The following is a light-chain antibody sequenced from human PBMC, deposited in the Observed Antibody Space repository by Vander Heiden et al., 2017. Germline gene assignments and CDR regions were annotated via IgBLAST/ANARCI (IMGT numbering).Light chain of an antibody. CDR1: QGISSY. CDR2: AAS. Sequence: AIRMTQSPSSFSASTVDRVTITCRASQGISSYLAWYQQKPGKAPKLLIYAASTLQSGVPSRFSGSASGTDFTLTISCLQSEDFATYYCQQYYSYPLAFGQGTKVEIK. V-gene: IGKV1-8*01. J-gene: IGKJ1*01. CDR3: QQYYSYPLA.